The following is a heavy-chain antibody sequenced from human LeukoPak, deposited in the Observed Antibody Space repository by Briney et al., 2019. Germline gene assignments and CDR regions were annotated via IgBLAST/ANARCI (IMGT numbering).Heavy chain of an antibody. D-gene: IGHD1-26*01. CDR2: IYTSGST. CDR3: ARDLGSYYEYYFDY. J-gene: IGHJ4*02. CDR1: GGSISSGSYY. Sequence: PSETLSLTCTVSGGSISSGSYYWSWIRQPAGKGLEWIGRIYTSGSTNYNPSLKSRVTMSVDTSKNQFSLKLSSVTAADTAVYYCARDLGSYYEYYFDYWGQGTLVTVSS. V-gene: IGHV4-61*02.